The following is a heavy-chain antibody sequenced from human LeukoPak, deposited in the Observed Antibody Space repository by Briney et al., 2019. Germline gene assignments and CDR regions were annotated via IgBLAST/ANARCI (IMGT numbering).Heavy chain of an antibody. CDR1: GFTFSSYA. CDR2: ISAGGGST. J-gene: IGHJ4*02. CDR3: ARDLYDSLDPQGVDY. D-gene: IGHD2-8*01. Sequence: SGGSLRLSCAASGFTFSSYAMSWVRQAPGKGLEWVSGISAGGGSTYYADSVKGRFTISRDSSKNTLYLQMNSLRAEDTAVYYCARDLYDSLDPQGVDYWGQGTLVTVSS. V-gene: IGHV3-23*01.